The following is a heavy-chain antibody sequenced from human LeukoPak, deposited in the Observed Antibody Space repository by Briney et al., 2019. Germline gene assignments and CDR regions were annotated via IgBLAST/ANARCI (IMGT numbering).Heavy chain of an antibody. Sequence: SETLSLTCNVSGYSITSGYYWGWIRQPPGKGLEWIGSIYYSGNTCYNASLKSRVTISIDTSKNQFSLKLTSVTAADTAVYYCARQTGSGLFILPGGQGTLVTVSS. CDR1: GYSITSGYY. CDR3: ARQTGSGLFILP. D-gene: IGHD3/OR15-3a*01. V-gene: IGHV4-38-2*02. J-gene: IGHJ4*02. CDR2: IYYSGNT.